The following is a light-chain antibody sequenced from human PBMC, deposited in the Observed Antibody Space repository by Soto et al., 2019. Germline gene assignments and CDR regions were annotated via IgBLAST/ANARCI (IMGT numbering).Light chain of an antibody. CDR1: QSVSSN. CDR2: GAS. V-gene: IGKV3-15*01. CDR3: QQYNNWPLT. Sequence: EIVMTQSPATLSVSPGERATLSCRASQSVSSNLAWYQQKPGQAPRLLIYGASTRATGIPARFSGSGSGTEFTLTISSLQSEDFVVYYCQQYNNWPLTFGGATQV. J-gene: IGKJ4*01.